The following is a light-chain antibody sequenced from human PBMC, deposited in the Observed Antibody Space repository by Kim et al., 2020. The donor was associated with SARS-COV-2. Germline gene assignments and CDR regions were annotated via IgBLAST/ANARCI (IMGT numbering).Light chain of an antibody. J-gene: IGKJ2*01. Sequence: EIVLTQSPGTLSLSPGDSATLSCRASQSITGSYLAWYQHKPGQAPRLLIYGASSRATGIPDRFSGSGSGTDFTLTITRLKAEDFAVYYCQHYGSSPPYTFGQGTKLEI. CDR1: QSITGSY. V-gene: IGKV3-20*01. CDR2: GAS. CDR3: QHYGSSPPYT.